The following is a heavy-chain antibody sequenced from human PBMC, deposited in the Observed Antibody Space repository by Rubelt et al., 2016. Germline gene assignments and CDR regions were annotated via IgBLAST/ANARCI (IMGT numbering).Heavy chain of an antibody. CDR3: MSGAGY. CDR1: GLTFSNYW. D-gene: IGHD3-16*01. J-gene: IGHJ4*02. CDR2: IKPDGSDR. Sequence: ELQLVESGGGLVQPGGSLRLSCAASGLTFSNYWMNWVRQAPGKGLEWVANIKPDGSDRYFVDSVKGRFTISRDNAKNSVYLQMDSRRADDTAIYFCMSGAGYWGQGTLVTVSS. V-gene: IGHV3-7*01.